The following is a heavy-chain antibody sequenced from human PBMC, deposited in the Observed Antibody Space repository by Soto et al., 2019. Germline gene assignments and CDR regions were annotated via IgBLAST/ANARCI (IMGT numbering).Heavy chain of an antibody. J-gene: IGHJ4*02. CDR1: GFIFSSYW. D-gene: IGHD3-16*01. Sequence: EVQLVESGGGLVQPGGSLRLSCEVSGFIFSSYWMHWVRQVPGKGLVWVSRTNEDGSITNYADSVRGRFTISRDNAKNPLNLEMRSRRGEETAVYYCTRGRGGRGGYWGQGTLVTVSS. V-gene: IGHV3-74*01. CDR3: TRGRGGRGGY. CDR2: TNEDGSIT.